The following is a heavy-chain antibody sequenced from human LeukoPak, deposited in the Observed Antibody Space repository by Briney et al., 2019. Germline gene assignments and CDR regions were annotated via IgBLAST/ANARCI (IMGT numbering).Heavy chain of an antibody. V-gene: IGHV3-21*01. D-gene: IGHD2-2*01. J-gene: IGHJ4*02. CDR1: GFTFSSYS. CDR2: ISTSSSYI. CDR3: ARDGGYCSSPNCHIDY. Sequence: PGGSLRLSCAASGFTFSSYSMNWVRQAPGKGLEWVSSISTSSSYIYYADSVKGRFTISRDNAKNSLYLQMNSLRAEDTAVYYCARDGGYCSSPNCHIDYWGQGTLVTVSS.